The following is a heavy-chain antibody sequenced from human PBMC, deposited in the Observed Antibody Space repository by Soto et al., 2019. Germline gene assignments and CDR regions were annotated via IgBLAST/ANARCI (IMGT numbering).Heavy chain of an antibody. CDR3: ARVQENYDILAGYYYLAY. V-gene: IGHV5-51*01. CDR2: IYPGDSDT. CDR1: GYSFTSYW. J-gene: IGHJ4*02. Sequence: PGESLKISCKGSGYSFTSYWIGWVRQMPGKGLEWMGIIYPGDSDTRYSPSFQGQVTISADKSISTAYLQWSSLKASDTAMYYCARVQENYDILAGYYYLAYWGQGTLVTVSS. D-gene: IGHD3-9*01.